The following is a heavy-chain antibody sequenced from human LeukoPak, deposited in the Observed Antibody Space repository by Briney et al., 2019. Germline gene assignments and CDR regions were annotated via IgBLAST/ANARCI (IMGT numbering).Heavy chain of an antibody. CDR3: ATLGYCSSTSCYSPYNWFDP. V-gene: IGHV1-8*01. D-gene: IGHD2-2*01. Sequence: ASVKVSCKASGYTFTSYDINWVRQATGQGLEWMGWMNPNSGNTGYAQKFQGRVTMTRNTSISTAYMELSSLRSEDTAVYYCATLGYCSSTSCYSPYNWFDPWGQGTLVTVSS. CDR1: GYTFTSYD. J-gene: IGHJ5*02. CDR2: MNPNSGNT.